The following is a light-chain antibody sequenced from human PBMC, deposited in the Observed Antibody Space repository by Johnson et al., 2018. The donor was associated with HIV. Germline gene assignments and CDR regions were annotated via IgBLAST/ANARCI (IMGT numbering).Light chain of an antibody. V-gene: IGLV1-51*02. CDR2: ENN. CDR1: SSDMGNYA. CDR3: ETWVSSRSGV. Sequence: QLVLTQPPSVSAAPGQKVTFSCSGSSSDMGNYAVSWYQQLPGTAPKLLIYENNKRPSGIPDRFSGSKSGTSATLGITGLQTGDEADYYCETWVSSRSGVFGTGTKVTVL. J-gene: IGLJ1*01.